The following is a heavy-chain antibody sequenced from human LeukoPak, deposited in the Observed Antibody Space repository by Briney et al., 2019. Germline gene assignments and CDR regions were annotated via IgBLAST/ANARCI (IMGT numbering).Heavy chain of an antibody. Sequence: SETLSLTCAVSGYSISSGYYWGWIRQPPGKGLEWIGSIYHSGSTYYNPSLKSRVTISVDTSKNQFSLKLSSVTAADTAVYYCARRLAIMYSSSWSDAFDIWGQGTMVTVSS. CDR1: GYSISSGYY. V-gene: IGHV4-38-2*01. CDR3: ARRLAIMYSSSWSDAFDI. D-gene: IGHD6-13*01. CDR2: IYHSGST. J-gene: IGHJ3*02.